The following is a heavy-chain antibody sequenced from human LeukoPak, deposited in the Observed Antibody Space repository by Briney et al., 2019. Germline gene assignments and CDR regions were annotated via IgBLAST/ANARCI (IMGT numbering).Heavy chain of an antibody. D-gene: IGHD2-21*01. CDR2: IYENGGTT. V-gene: IGHV3-23*01. J-gene: IGHJ4*02. CDR3: AKDFRIGYSAHFDY. CDR1: GFTFHSHA. Sequence: PGGSLRLSCVGSGFTFHSHAMSWVRQAPEKGLEFVSGIYENGGTTYYADSVKGRFSIPRDNSKNTLYLQMDSLRGEDTAVYYCAKDFRIGYSAHFDYWGQGALVTVSS.